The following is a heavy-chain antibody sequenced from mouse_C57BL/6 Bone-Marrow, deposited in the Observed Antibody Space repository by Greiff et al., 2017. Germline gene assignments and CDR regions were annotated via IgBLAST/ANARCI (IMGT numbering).Heavy chain of an antibody. V-gene: IGHV1-82*01. J-gene: IGHJ3*01. CDR2: IYPGDGDT. CDR3: ARLGRGFAY. CDR1: GYAFSSSW. Sequence: VQRVESGPELVKPGASVKISCKASGYAFSSSWMNWMNWIGRIYPGDGDTNYNGKFKGKAPLNADKSSSTAYMQLSSLTSDDSTVDFCARLGRGFAYWGQGTLVTVSA. D-gene: IGHD3-3*01.